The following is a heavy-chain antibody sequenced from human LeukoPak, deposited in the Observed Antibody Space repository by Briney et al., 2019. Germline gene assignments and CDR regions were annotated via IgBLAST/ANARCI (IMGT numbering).Heavy chain of an antibody. D-gene: IGHD2-21*02. V-gene: IGHV4-34*01. CDR1: GGSVSGYY. CDR3: ARGFLVVTAIWNRVNYFDY. Sequence: SETLSLTCAVYGGSVSGYYWSWIRQPPGKGLEWIGEINHSGSTNYNPSLKSRVTISVDTSKNQFSLKLSSVTAADTAVYYCARGFLVVTAIWNRVNYFDYWGQGTLVTVSS. CDR2: INHSGST. J-gene: IGHJ4*02.